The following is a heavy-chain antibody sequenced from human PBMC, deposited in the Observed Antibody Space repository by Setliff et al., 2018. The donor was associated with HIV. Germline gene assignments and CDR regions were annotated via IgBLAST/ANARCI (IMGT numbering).Heavy chain of an antibody. J-gene: IGHJ5*02. Sequence: GGSLRLSCVVSGLSFSSYAMSWVRQAPGKGLEWISAISASGGATYYADSVKGRFTISRDNSKNTLFLQVKSLTAEDTAIYYCGKDSSDWSDGWGQGTLVTVSS. CDR3: GKDSSDWSDG. D-gene: IGHD3-22*01. V-gene: IGHV3-23*01. CDR2: ISASGGAT. CDR1: GLSFSSYA.